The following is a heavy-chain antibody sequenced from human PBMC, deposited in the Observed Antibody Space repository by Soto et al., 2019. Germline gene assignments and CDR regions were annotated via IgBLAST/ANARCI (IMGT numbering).Heavy chain of an antibody. J-gene: IGHJ5*02. Sequence: EVQLVESGGGLVQPGGSLKLSCAASGFTLSGSRIHWVRQASGKGLEWVGRMRSKADSYATAYAASVKGRFTISRDDSKNTAYLQMNSLKTEDTAVYYCTSQYCGGDCSRVDPWGQGTLVTVSS. CDR2: MRSKADSYAT. CDR1: GFTLSGSR. D-gene: IGHD2-21*02. V-gene: IGHV3-73*02. CDR3: TSQYCGGDCSRVDP.